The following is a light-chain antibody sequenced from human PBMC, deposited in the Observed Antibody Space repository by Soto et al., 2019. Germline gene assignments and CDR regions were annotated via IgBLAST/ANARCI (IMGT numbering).Light chain of an antibody. J-gene: IGKJ4*01. V-gene: IGKV1-5*01. CDR1: QSISSW. Sequence: DIQMTQSPSTLSASVGDRVTLTCRASQSISSWLAWYQPKPGKAPKLLIYDASSLESGVPSRVSGSGAGTEFTLTIDSLKSEDFEVYYCQQYNDWPPAFGEGTKVDIK. CDR2: DAS. CDR3: QQYNDWPPA.